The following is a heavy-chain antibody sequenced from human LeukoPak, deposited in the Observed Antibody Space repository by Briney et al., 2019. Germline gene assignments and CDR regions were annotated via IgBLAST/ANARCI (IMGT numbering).Heavy chain of an antibody. CDR2: VDYSGDT. Sequence: SETLSLTCTVSGGSISSYHWIWIRQAPGKGLEWIGYVDYSGDTRYNPSLRSRVTISVDTSKNQFSLKMISVTAADTAVYYCARDSRIFTIDAFDIWGQGTTVTVSA. D-gene: IGHD2/OR15-2a*01. J-gene: IGHJ3*02. CDR3: ARDSRIFTIDAFDI. V-gene: IGHV4-59*01. CDR1: GGSISSYH.